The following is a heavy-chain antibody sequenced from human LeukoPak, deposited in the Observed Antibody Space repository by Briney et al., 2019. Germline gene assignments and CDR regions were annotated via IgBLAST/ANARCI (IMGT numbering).Heavy chain of an antibody. CDR1: GFTVSSNY. CDR3: ARAGIAVAMGFDY. D-gene: IGHD6-19*01. J-gene: IGHJ4*02. CDR2: IYSGGST. Sequence: GRSLRLSCAASGFTVSSNYMSWVRQAPGKGLEWVSVIYSGGSTYYADSVKGRFTISRDNSKNTLYLQMNSLRAEDTAVYYCARAGIAVAMGFDYWGQGTLVTVSS. V-gene: IGHV3-53*01.